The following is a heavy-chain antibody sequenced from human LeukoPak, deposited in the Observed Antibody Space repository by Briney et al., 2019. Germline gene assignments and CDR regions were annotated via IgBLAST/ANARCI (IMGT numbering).Heavy chain of an antibody. CDR2: IYHSGST. J-gene: IGHJ4*02. Sequence: SETLSLTCTVSGYSISSGYYWGWIRQPPGKGLEWIGSIYHSGSTYYNPSLKSRVTISVDTSKNQFSQKLSSVTAADTAVYYCARSGSYYSDYWGQGTLVTVSS. CDR1: GYSISSGYY. D-gene: IGHD3-10*01. V-gene: IGHV4-38-2*02. CDR3: ARSGSYYSDY.